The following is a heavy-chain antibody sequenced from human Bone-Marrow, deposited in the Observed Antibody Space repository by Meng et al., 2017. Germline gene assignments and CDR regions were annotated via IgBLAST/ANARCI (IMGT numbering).Heavy chain of an antibody. V-gene: IGHV1-69*06. D-gene: IGHD2-21*01. Sequence: SVKVSCKASGGTFSSYAISWVRQAPGQGLEWMGGIIPIFGTANYAQKFQGRVTITADKSTSTAYMELSSLRAEDTAVYDCARVGDSSAFDYWGQGTLVTVSS. J-gene: IGHJ4*02. CDR2: IIPIFGTA. CDR3: ARVGDSSAFDY. CDR1: GGTFSSYA.